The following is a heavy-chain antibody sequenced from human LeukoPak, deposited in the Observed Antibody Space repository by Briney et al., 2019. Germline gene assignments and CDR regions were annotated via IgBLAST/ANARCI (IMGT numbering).Heavy chain of an antibody. CDR1: GGSISSSSYY. Sequence: SSETLSLTCTVSGGSISSSSYYWGWIRQPPGKGLEWIGSIYYSGSTYYNPSLKSRVTISVDTSKNQFSLKLSSVTAADTAVYYCARVSSDDSSGYYWNWFDPWGQGTLVTVSS. J-gene: IGHJ5*02. D-gene: IGHD3-22*01. CDR3: ARVSSDDSSGYYWNWFDP. CDR2: IYYSGST. V-gene: IGHV4-39*07.